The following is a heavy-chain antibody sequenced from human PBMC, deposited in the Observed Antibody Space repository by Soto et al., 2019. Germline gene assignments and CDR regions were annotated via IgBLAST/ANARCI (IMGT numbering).Heavy chain of an antibody. J-gene: IGHJ6*02. CDR3: AKVCDFWSGSQGSCGSYGMDV. CDR2: ISGSGGST. Sequence: GGSLRLSCAASGFTFSSYAMSWVRQAPGKGLEWVSAISGSGGSTYYADSVKGRFTISRDNSKNTLYLQMNSLRAEDTAVYYCAKVCDFWSGSQGSCGSYGMDVWGQGTTVTVSS. V-gene: IGHV3-23*01. CDR1: GFTFSSYA. D-gene: IGHD3-3*01.